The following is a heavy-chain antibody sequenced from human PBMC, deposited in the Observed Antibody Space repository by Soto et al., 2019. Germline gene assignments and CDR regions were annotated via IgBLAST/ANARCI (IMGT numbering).Heavy chain of an antibody. CDR3: AREKKLRYFDWTLLSLAAFYI. J-gene: IGHJ3*02. D-gene: IGHD3-9*01. V-gene: IGHV1-18*01. CDR1: GYTFTSYG. CDR2: ISAYNGNP. Sequence: QVQLVQSGAEVKKPGASVKVSCKASGYTFTSYGISCVRQAPGQGLEWMGWISAYNGNPNYAQQLQGRVTMTTDTYTSTAYMERRSLRSDDTAVYYCAREKKLRYFDWTLLSLAAFYIWGRGRMVTVSS.